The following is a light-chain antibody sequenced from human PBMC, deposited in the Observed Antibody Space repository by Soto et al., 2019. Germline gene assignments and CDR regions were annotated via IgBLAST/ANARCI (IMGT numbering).Light chain of an antibody. J-gene: IGLJ2*01. CDR1: SSDIGAYNY. Sequence: QSALTQPASVSGSPGQSIAISCTGTSSDIGAYNYVSWYQQHPGKAPKLMIYEVSNRPSGVPDRFSGSRSGNTASLTVSGLQAEDEADYYCSSFAGSPVVFGGGTKVTVL. CDR2: EVS. CDR3: SSFAGSPVV. V-gene: IGLV2-8*01.